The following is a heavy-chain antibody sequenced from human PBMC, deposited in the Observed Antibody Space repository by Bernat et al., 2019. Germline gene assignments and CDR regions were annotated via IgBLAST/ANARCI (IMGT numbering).Heavy chain of an antibody. CDR1: GGSISSYY. CDR2: IYYSGST. V-gene: IGHV4-59*01. D-gene: IGHD3-3*01. J-gene: IGHJ2*01. Sequence: QVQLQESGPGLVKPSETLSLTCTVSGGSISSYYWSWIRQPPGKGLEWIGYIYYSGSTNYNPSLQSRVTISVDTFQDQFSLELSSGTAADTAVDYLAGEDFLEWVPAIRVFDLWGRGTLVTGSS. CDR3: AGEDFLEWVPAIRVFDL.